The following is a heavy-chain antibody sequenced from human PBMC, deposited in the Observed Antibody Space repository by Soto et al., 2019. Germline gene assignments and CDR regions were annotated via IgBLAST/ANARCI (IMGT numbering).Heavy chain of an antibody. CDR1: GGSIITGSFF. D-gene: IGHD3-10*01. Sequence: SETLPLTCHVSGGSIITGSFFWSWIRKHPGKGLEWIGYFYYTGSTYYNPSLESRVTITADTSQNQLSLRLTSVTAADTAVYYCARAKFYRGVMDQFDYWGQGTPVTVSS. CDR3: ARAKFYRGVMDQFDY. J-gene: IGHJ4*02. CDR2: FYYTGST. V-gene: IGHV4-31*03.